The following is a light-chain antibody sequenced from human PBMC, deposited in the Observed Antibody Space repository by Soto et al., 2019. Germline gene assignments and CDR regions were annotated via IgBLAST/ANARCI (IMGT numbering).Light chain of an antibody. J-gene: IGKJ1*01. Sequence: DIQITQSTSTRSASVGERFTLACRASHRMSSPLAWYRQKPGHDPKVLIHDASKLETGVPSLFGGSGAGAEFTLAISRLPPDDSATYYCQRYHCHWTFGQGTKVDIK. CDR1: HRMSSP. V-gene: IGKV1-5*01. CDR2: DAS. CDR3: QRYHCHWT.